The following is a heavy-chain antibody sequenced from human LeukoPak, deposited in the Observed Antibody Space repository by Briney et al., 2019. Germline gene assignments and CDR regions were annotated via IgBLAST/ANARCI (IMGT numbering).Heavy chain of an antibody. CDR3: ARVNEYGDYGYYFDY. J-gene: IGHJ4*02. CDR2: IYHSGST. D-gene: IGHD4-17*01. CDR1: GGSISSSNW. V-gene: IGHV4-4*02. Sequence: SETLSLTCAVSGGSISSSNWWSWVRQPPGKGLEWIGEIYHSGSTNYNPSLKSRVTISVDKSKNQFSLKLSSVTAADTAVYYCARVNEYGDYGYYFDYWGQGTLVTVSS.